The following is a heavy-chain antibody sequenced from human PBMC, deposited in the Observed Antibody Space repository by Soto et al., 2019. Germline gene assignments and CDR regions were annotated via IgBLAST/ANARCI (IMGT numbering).Heavy chain of an antibody. CDR1: GGSISSYY. Sequence: SETLSLTCTVSGGSISSYYWSWLRQPPGKGLEWIGYIYYSGSTNYNPSLKSRVTISVDTSKNQFSLKLSSVTAADTAVYYCARDDKDTAMVSNDYYYYYGMDVWGQGTTVTVSS. D-gene: IGHD5-18*01. CDR3: ARDDKDTAMVSNDYYYYYGMDV. J-gene: IGHJ6*02. CDR2: IYYSGST. V-gene: IGHV4-59*01.